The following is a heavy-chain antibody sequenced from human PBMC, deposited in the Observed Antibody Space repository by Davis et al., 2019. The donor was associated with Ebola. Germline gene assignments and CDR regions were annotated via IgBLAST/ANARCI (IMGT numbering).Heavy chain of an antibody. V-gene: IGHV1-69*04. D-gene: IGHD3-10*01. CDR1: GGTFSSYA. J-gene: IGHJ5*02. CDR3: ARDIAMVIGGWFDP. Sequence: AASVKVSCKASGGTFSSYAISWVRQAPGQGLEWMGRIIPILGIANYAQKFQGRVTITADKSTSTAYMELSSLRSEDTAVYYCARDIAMVIGGWFDPWGQGTPVTVSS. CDR2: IIPILGIA.